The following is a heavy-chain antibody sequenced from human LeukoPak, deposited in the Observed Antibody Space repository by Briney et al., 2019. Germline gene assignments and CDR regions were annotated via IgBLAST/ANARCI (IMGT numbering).Heavy chain of an antibody. CDR1: GFSFSSYW. CDR3: ARESWSSLT. V-gene: IGHV3-7*01. CDR2: IKGDGNGN. Sequence: PGGSLRLSCAASGFSFSSYWMSWVRQAPGKGLEWVANIKGDGNGNNYVDSVKGRFTISRDSAKNSLYPQMNSLRAEDTAVYYCARESWSSLTWGQGTLVTVSS. J-gene: IGHJ5*02. D-gene: IGHD2-2*01.